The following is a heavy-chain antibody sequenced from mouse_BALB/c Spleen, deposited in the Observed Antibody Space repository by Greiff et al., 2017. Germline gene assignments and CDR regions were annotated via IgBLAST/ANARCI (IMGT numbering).Heavy chain of an antibody. CDR1: GYTFTDYN. CDR2: IYPYNGVT. D-gene: IGHD2-14*01. CDR3: TPRYDDAMDY. Sequence: VQLKQSGPELVKPGASVKISCKASGYTFTDYNMHWVKQSHGKSLEWIGYIYPYNGVTGYNQKFKSKATLTVDNSSSTAYMELRSLTNEDSAVYYCTPRYDDAMDYWGQGTSVTVSS. V-gene: IGHV1S29*02. J-gene: IGHJ4*01.